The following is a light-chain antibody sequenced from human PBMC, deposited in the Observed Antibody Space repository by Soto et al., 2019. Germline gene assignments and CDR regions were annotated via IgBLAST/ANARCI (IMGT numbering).Light chain of an antibody. CDR2: GAS. CDR3: QQYDRSPYT. J-gene: IGKJ2*01. CDR1: QIVNSND. Sequence: EIVLTQSPDTLSWSAGERATLSCRASQIVNSNDLAWYQHKPGQAPRLLIYGASSRPGGIPDKFSGSGSGTDFTFTINRLEPEDFAVYYCQQYDRSPYTFGQGTKLEI. V-gene: IGKV3-20*01.